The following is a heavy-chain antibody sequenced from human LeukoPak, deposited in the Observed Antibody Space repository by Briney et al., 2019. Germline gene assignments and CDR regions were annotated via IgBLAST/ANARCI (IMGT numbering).Heavy chain of an antibody. CDR1: GYTFITYY. Sequence: ASVKVSCKAFGYTFITYYMHWVRQAPGQGLEWMGIINPSGGTTSYAQKFQGRVIMTRDTSTSTVYMELSSLRSEDTAVYYCARGPYGDYGDYWGQGTLVTVSS. D-gene: IGHD4-17*01. CDR3: ARGPYGDYGDY. V-gene: IGHV1-46*01. J-gene: IGHJ4*02. CDR2: INPSGGTT.